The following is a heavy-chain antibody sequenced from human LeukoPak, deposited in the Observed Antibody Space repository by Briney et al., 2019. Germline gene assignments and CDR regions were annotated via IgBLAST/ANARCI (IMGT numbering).Heavy chain of an antibody. J-gene: IGHJ4*02. CDR3: AKVFWSGVGGAIDPYDC. CDR1: GFTFSNYG. CDR2: ISVSEDSA. Sequence: GGSLRLSCAASGFTFSNYGMSWVRQAPGRGLEWVSVISVSEDSAKYADSVKDRFTISRDNSKNTVYLQMNSLRADDTARYYCAKVFWSGVGGAIDPYDCWGQGTLVTVSS. V-gene: IGHV3-23*01. D-gene: IGHD2-8*02.